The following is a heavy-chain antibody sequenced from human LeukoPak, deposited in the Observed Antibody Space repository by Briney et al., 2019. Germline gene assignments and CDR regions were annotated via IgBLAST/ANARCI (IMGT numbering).Heavy chain of an antibody. CDR2: IRGSGEST. J-gene: IGHJ4*02. Sequence: PGGSLRLPCAASGFIFNTYAMSWVRQAPGKGLEWVSTIRGSGESTHYADSVQGRFTISRDNSLYTVYLQMDSLRGDDTAVYYCAKDRISYTTSPGELSHWGQGTLVIVSS. CDR1: GFIFNTYA. CDR3: AKDRISYTTSPGELSH. D-gene: IGHD3-10*01. V-gene: IGHV3-23*01.